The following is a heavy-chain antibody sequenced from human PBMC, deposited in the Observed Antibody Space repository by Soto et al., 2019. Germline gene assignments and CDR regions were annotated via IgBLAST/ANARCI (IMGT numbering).Heavy chain of an antibody. D-gene: IGHD5-12*01. CDR3: ARLSLATIRVDY. CDR1: GGSISSSDYY. Sequence: SETLSLTCTVSGGSISSSDYYWGWIRQPPGKGLEWIGSIYYSGSTYYNPSLKSRVTISVDTSKNQFSLKLSSVTAADTAVYYCARLSLATIRVDYWGQGTLVTVSS. J-gene: IGHJ4*02. V-gene: IGHV4-39*01. CDR2: IYYSGST.